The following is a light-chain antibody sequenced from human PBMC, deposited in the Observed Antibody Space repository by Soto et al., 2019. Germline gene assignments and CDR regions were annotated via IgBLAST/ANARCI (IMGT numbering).Light chain of an antibody. V-gene: IGLV2-14*03. CDR3: SSFTSDRIYV. J-gene: IGLJ1*01. CDR2: GVT. CDR1: HNDIGTYDY. Sequence: QSVLTQPTSVSGSPGQSMTISCTGNHNDIGTYDYVSWYQQHPGRAPRLLIYGVTTRPSGISDRFSASKPGLTASLTISGLQPEDEADYYCSSFTSDRIYVFGPGTKVTVL.